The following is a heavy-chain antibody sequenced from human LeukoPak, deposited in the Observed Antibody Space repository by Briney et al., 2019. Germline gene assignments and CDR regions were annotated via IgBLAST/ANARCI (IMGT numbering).Heavy chain of an antibody. CDR1: GFSLSTSGMC. CDR2: IDWDDDK. CDR3: AGMVIHKLPDY. J-gene: IGHJ4*02. Sequence: SGPALVKPTQTLTLTCTFSGFSLSTSGMCVTWIRQPPWKALEWLARIDWDDDKYYSTSLKTRLTISKDTSKNQVVLTMTNMDPVDPATFFWAGMVIHKLPDYWGRGTLATVSS. D-gene: IGHD2-21*01. V-gene: IGHV2-70*11.